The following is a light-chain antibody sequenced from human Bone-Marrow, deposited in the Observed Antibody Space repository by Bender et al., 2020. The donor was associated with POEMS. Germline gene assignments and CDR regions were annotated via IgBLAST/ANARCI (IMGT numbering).Light chain of an antibody. V-gene: IGLV3-10*01. CDR1: NIGTKS. Sequence: SYELTQPPSVSVSSGQTARITCGGNNIGTKSVHWYQQKPGQAPVLVVYDDTDRPSGIPERFSGSSSGTRATLTISGARVEDEADYYCYSTDSSGDHRVFGGGTKLTVL. CDR2: DDT. J-gene: IGLJ2*01. CDR3: YSTDSSGDHRV.